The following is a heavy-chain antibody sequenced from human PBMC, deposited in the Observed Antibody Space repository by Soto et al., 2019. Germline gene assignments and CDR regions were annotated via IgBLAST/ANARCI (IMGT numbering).Heavy chain of an antibody. CDR3: ARVTKYSSSSHYYYYGMDV. CDR1: GDSVSSNSAA. Sequence: SQTLSLTCAISGDSVSSNSAAWNWIRQSPSRGLEWLGRTYYRSKWYNDYAVSVKSRITINPDTSKNQFSLQLNSVTPEDTAVYYCARVTKYSSSSHYYYYGMDVWGQGTTVTVSS. D-gene: IGHD6-6*01. J-gene: IGHJ6*02. V-gene: IGHV6-1*01. CDR2: TYYRSKWYN.